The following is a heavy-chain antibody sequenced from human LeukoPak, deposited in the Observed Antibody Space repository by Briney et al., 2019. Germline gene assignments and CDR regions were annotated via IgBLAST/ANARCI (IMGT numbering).Heavy chain of an antibody. V-gene: IGHV1-18*01. CDR2: ISAYNGNT. CDR3: ARGYDFWSGSNWFDP. CDR1: GYTFTSYG. D-gene: IGHD3-3*01. J-gene: IGHJ5*02. Sequence: ASVKVSCKASGYTFTSYGISWVRQAPGQGLEWMGWISAYNGNTNYAQKLQGRVTITTDESTSTAYMELSSLRSEDTAVYYCARGYDFWSGSNWFDPWGQGTLVTVSS.